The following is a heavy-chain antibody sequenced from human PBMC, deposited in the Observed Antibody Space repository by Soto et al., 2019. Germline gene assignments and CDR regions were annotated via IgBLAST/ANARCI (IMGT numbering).Heavy chain of an antibody. CDR1: GGSISSYY. V-gene: IGHV4-59*08. CDR3: ARQGGLGSGGTYIDY. J-gene: IGHJ4*02. CDR2: IYYSGST. D-gene: IGHD6-19*01. Sequence: SETLSLTCTVSGGSISSYYWSWIRQPPGKGLEWIGYIYYSGSTNYNPSLKSRVTISVDTSKNQFSLKLSSVTAADTAVYYCARQGGLGSGGTYIDYWGQGTLVTVSS.